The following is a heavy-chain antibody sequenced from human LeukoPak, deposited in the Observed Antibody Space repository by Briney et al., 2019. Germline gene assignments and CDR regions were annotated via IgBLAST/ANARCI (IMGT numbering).Heavy chain of an antibody. CDR1: GGTFSSYA. Sequence: SVNVSCKASGGTFSSYAISWVRQAPGQGLEWMGGIIPIFGTANYAQKFQGRVTITTDESTSTAYMELSSLRSEDTAVYYCARAPGITGTFLSYWGQGTLVTVSS. V-gene: IGHV1-69*05. CDR3: ARAPGITGTFLSY. D-gene: IGHD1-20*01. CDR2: IIPIFGTA. J-gene: IGHJ4*02.